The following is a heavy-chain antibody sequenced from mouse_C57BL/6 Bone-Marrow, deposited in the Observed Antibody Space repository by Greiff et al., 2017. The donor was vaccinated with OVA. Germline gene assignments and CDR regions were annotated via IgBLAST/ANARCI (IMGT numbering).Heavy chain of an antibody. D-gene: IGHD1-1*01. CDR1: GYTFTSYW. CDR3: AREGDYYGSSLYWYFDV. J-gene: IGHJ1*03. CDR2: IDPSDSYT. V-gene: IGHV1-59*01. Sequence: QVQLQQSGAELVRPGTSVKLSCKASGYTFTSYWMHWVKQRPGQGLEWIGVIDPSDSYTNYNQKFKGKATLTVDTSSSTAYMQLSSLTSEDSAVYYCAREGDYYGSSLYWYFDVWGTGTTVTVSS.